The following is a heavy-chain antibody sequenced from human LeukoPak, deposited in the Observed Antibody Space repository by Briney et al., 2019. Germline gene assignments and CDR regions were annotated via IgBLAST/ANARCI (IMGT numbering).Heavy chain of an antibody. CDR1: GFTVSSNY. V-gene: IGHV3-23*01. D-gene: IGHD4-17*01. CDR2: ISGSGGST. J-gene: IGHJ4*02. Sequence: GGSLRLSCAASGFTVSSNYMSWVRQAPGKGLEWVSAISGSGGSTYYADSVKGRFTISRDNSKNTLYLQMNSLRAEDTAVYYCAKDRTTVTPEDYWGQGTLVTVSS. CDR3: AKDRTTVTPEDY.